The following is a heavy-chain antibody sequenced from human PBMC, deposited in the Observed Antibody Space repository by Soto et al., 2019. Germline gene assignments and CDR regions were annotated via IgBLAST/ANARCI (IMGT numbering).Heavy chain of an antibody. J-gene: IGHJ4*02. CDR3: ATVRIAAAAHYFDY. CDR2: FDPEDGET. CDR1: GYTLTELS. Sequence: ASVKVSCRVSGYTLTELSMHWVRQAPGKGLEWMGGFDPEDGETIYAQKFQGRVTMTEDTSTDTAYMELSSLRSEDTAVYYCATVRIAAAAHYFDYWGQGTLVTVSS. V-gene: IGHV1-24*01. D-gene: IGHD6-13*01.